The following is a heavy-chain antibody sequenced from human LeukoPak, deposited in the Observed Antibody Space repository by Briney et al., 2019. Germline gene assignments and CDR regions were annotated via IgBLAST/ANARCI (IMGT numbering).Heavy chain of an antibody. CDR1: GGSISSYY. CDR3: ARRGDGYNTPWFDY. J-gene: IGHJ4*02. Sequence: SETLSLTCTVSGGSISSYYWSWIRQPPGKGLEWIGYIYYSGSTNYNPSLKSRVTISVDTSKNQFSLKLSSVTAADTAVYYCARRGDGYNTPWFDYWGQGTLVTVSS. CDR2: IYYSGST. D-gene: IGHD5-24*01. V-gene: IGHV4-59*08.